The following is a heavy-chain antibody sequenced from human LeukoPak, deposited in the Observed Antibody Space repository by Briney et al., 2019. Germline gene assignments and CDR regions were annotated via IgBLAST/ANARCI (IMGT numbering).Heavy chain of an antibody. CDR2: INAGNGNT. Sequence: ASVKVSCKASGYTFTSYAMHWVRQAPGQRLGWMGWINAGNGNTKYSQEFQGRVTITRDTSASTAYMELSSLRSEDMAVYYCARGCSSTSCYAGFDYWGQGTLVTVSS. V-gene: IGHV1-3*03. CDR1: GYTFTSYA. J-gene: IGHJ4*02. D-gene: IGHD2-2*01. CDR3: ARGCSSTSCYAGFDY.